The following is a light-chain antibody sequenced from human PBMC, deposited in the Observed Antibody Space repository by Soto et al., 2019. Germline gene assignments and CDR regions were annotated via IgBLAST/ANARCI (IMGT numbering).Light chain of an antibody. CDR3: SSFAGNNNLV. CDR1: SSDVGGYNY. CDR2: EFS. Sequence: QAVVTQPPSASGSPGQSVTISCTGTSSDVGGYNYVSWYQQHPGKAPKLMISEFSKRPSGVPDRFSGSKSGNTASLTVSGLQAEDEADYYCSSFAGNNNLVFGGGTKVTVL. V-gene: IGLV2-8*01. J-gene: IGLJ2*01.